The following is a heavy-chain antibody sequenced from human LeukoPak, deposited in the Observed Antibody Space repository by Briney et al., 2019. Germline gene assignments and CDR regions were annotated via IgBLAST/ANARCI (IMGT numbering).Heavy chain of an antibody. V-gene: IGHV3-30-3*01. Sequence: PGGSLRLSCAASGFTFSSYAMHWVRQAPGKGLEWVAVISYDGSNKYYADSVKGRFTISRDNSKNTLYLQMNSLRAEDTAVYYCAKDNGRTVGGSYSNYWGQGTLVTVSS. CDR3: AKDNGRTVGGSYSNY. CDR1: GFTFSSYA. CDR2: ISYDGSNK. D-gene: IGHD1-26*01. J-gene: IGHJ4*02.